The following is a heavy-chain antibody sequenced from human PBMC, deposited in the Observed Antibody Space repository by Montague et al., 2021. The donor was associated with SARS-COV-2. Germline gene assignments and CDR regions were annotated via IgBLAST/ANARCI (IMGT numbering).Heavy chain of an antibody. V-gene: IGHV4-34*01. D-gene: IGHD3-22*01. J-gene: IGHJ5*02. CDR1: GXSFSGYY. CDR2: INHSGST. CDR3: ARGPIITMIVVVIPDIWFDP. Sequence: SETLSLTCAVYGXSFSGYYWSWIRQPPGKGLEWIGEINHSGSTNYNPSLKSRVTISVDTSKNQFSLKLSSVTAADTAVYYCARGPIITMIVVVIPDIWFDPWGQGTLVTVSS.